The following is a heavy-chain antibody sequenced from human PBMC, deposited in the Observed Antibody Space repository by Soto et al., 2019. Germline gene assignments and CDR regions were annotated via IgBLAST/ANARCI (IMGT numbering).Heavy chain of an antibody. CDR3: ARSIVVVTALDY. Sequence: QVQLVQSGAEEKKPGASVKVSCKASGYTFTSYAMHWVRQAPGQRLEWMGWINAGNGNTKYSQKFQGRVTITRDTSASTAYMELSSLRSEDMAVYYCARSIVVVTALDYWGQGTLVTVPS. CDR2: INAGNGNT. V-gene: IGHV1-3*05. CDR1: GYTFTSYA. J-gene: IGHJ4*02. D-gene: IGHD2-21*02.